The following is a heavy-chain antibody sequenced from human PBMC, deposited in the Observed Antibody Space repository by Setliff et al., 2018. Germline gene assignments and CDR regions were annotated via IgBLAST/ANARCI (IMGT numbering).Heavy chain of an antibody. J-gene: IGHJ4*02. Sequence: GASVKVSCKDSGYTFTGYYMHWVRQAPGPGLEWTGWSNPNSGGTNYAQNIQGWVTMTRDTSISTAYMELSRLRADDTAVYYCAGGRDFLSGYLVYWGQGTLVTVSS. CDR2: SNPNSGGT. D-gene: IGHD3-3*01. V-gene: IGHV1-2*04. CDR3: AGGRDFLSGYLVY. CDR1: GYTFTGYY.